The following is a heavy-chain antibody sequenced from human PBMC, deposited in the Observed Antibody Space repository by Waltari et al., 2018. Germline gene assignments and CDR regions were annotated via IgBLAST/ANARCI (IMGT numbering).Heavy chain of an antibody. J-gene: IGHJ5*02. Sequence: QVQLQESGPGLVKPSETLSLTCAVSGYSISSGYYWGWIRQPPGKGLEWIGSIYHSGSTYYNPSLKSRVTISVDTSKNQFSLKLSSVTAADTAVYYCASVGPRYSSSWDNWFDPWGQGTLVTVSS. V-gene: IGHV4-38-2*01. CDR3: ASVGPRYSSSWDNWFDP. CDR2: IYHSGST. D-gene: IGHD6-13*01. CDR1: GYSISSGYY.